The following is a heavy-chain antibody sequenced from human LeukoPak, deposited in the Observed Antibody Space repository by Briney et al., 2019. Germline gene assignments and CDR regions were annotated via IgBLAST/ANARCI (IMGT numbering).Heavy chain of an antibody. V-gene: IGHV4-34*01. D-gene: IGHD3-22*01. Sequence: PSETLSLTCAVYGGSFSGYFWSWIRQPPEKGREWIGEINHSGRSNYNPSLKSRVTISVDTSKNQFSLKLSSVTAADTAVYYCALSFDYDSSGSVYWGQGTLVTVSS. J-gene: IGHJ4*02. CDR2: INHSGRS. CDR1: GGSFSGYF. CDR3: ALSFDYDSSGSVY.